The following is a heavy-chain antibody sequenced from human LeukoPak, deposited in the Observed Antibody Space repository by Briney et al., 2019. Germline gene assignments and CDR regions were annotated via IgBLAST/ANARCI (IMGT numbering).Heavy chain of an antibody. Sequence: GGSLRLSCAASGFTFNSHAMTWVRQAPGKGLEWVSGISGSGGSTYYADSVKGRFTISRDNSKNTLYLQMNSLRAEDTAVYYCARDIEAAGLFLDYWGQGTLVTVSS. CDR3: ARDIEAAGLFLDY. D-gene: IGHD6-13*01. CDR1: GFTFNSHA. J-gene: IGHJ4*02. V-gene: IGHV3-23*01. CDR2: ISGSGGST.